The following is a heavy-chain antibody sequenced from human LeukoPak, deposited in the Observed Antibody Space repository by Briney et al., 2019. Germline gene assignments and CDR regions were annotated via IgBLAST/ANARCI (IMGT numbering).Heavy chain of an antibody. CDR3: AREVGFGELLPSDPYGMDV. J-gene: IGHJ6*02. CDR1: GFTFSSYS. CDR2: ISSSSSYI. D-gene: IGHD3-10*01. Sequence: GGSLRLSCAASGFTFSSYSMNWVRQAPGKGLEWVSSISSSSSYIYYADSVKGRFTISRDNAKNSLYLQMNSLRAEDTAVYYCAREVGFGELLPSDPYGMDVWGQGTTVTVSS. V-gene: IGHV3-21*01.